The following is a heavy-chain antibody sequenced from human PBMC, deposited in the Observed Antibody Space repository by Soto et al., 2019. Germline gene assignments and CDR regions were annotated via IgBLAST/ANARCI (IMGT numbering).Heavy chain of an antibody. V-gene: IGHV3-23*01. D-gene: IGHD3-10*01. CDR1: GFTFTNYA. J-gene: IGHJ2*01. Sequence: EVQLLESGGGLVKPGGSLRLSCAASGFTFTNYAMTWVRQAPGKGLEWVSSISGGDGDTSYADSVKGRFTISRDNSENTMFLQMNSLRPYDTAVYYCAKDRFTSTVRKYWFFDLWGRCTLVTVSS. CDR3: AKDRFTSTVRKYWFFDL. CDR2: ISGGDGDT.